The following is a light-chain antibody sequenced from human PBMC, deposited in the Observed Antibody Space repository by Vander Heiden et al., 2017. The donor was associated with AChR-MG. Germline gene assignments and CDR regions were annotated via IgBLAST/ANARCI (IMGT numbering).Light chain of an antibody. V-gene: IGKV3-15*01. J-gene: IGKJ1*01. CDR3: HQYYNWPET. CDR2: GAS. Sequence: EIVMTQSPATLSVSPGDRATLSCRASQNVSRYLAWYQHRPGQTLRLLVYGASTRAAGIPVRFSGSGSGTEFTLTINSLQSEDFALYYCHQYYNWPETFGLGTKVEIK. CDR1: QNVSRY.